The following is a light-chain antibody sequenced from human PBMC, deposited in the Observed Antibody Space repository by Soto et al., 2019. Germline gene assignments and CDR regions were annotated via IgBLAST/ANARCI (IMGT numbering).Light chain of an antibody. CDR3: QQFGSSPGFT. Sequence: EIVLTQSPGTLSWSPGERATLSCRASQSINNRYLAWYQQKPGQAPRLLIYAASSRATGIPDRFSGSGSGTDFTLTISRLGPEDFAVYYCQQFGSSPGFTFGPGTKVDIK. J-gene: IGKJ3*01. V-gene: IGKV3-20*01. CDR1: QSINNRY. CDR2: AAS.